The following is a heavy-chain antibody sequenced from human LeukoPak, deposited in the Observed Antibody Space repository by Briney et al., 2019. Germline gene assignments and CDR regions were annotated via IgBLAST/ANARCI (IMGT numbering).Heavy chain of an antibody. Sequence: GGSLRLSCAASGFTFSSYWMSWVRQAPGKGLEWVSAISGSGGSTYYADSVKGRFTISRDNSKNTLYLQMNSLRAEDTAVYYCAKSFTIAAASYYFDYWGQGTLVTVSS. CDR1: GFTFSSYW. V-gene: IGHV3-23*01. J-gene: IGHJ4*02. CDR2: ISGSGGST. D-gene: IGHD6-13*01. CDR3: AKSFTIAAASYYFDY.